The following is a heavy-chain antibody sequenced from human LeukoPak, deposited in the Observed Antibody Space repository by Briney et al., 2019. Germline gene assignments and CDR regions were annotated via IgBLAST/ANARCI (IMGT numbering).Heavy chain of an antibody. CDR3: ARVPPSNYEPTGYMDV. V-gene: IGHV3-30-3*01. D-gene: IGHD3-3*01. Sequence: PGRSLRLSCAASGFTFSSYAMHWVRQAPGKGLEWVAVISYDGSNKYYADSVKGRFTISRDNSKNTLYLQMNSLRAEDTAVYYCARVPPSNYEPTGYMDVWGKGTTVTVSS. CDR2: ISYDGSNK. J-gene: IGHJ6*03. CDR1: GFTFSSYA.